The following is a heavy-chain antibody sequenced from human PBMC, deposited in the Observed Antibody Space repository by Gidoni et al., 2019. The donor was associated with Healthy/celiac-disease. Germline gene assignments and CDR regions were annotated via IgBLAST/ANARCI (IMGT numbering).Heavy chain of an antibody. CDR1: GFPFGRYA. CDR3: ANNRITIFGVVTNFDY. J-gene: IGHJ4*02. Sequence: EVQLLESGGGLVQPGVSLILSCAASGFPFGRYAIGGVRRAPGKGLEWVSAISVSGGSTYYADYEKGRFNISRDNSKNTLYLQMNSLRAEDTAGYYCANNRITIFGVVTNFDYWGQGTLVTVSS. V-gene: IGHV3-23*01. D-gene: IGHD3-3*01. CDR2: ISVSGGST.